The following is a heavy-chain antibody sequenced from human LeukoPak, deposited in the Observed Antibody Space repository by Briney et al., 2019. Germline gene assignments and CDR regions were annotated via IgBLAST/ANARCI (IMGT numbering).Heavy chain of an antibody. CDR2: INHSGST. CDR1: GGSFSGYY. Sequence: SETLSLTCAVYGGSFSGYYWSWIRQPPGKGLEWIGEINHSGSTNYNPSLKSRVTISVDTSKNQFSLKLSSVTAADTAVYYCARQARRYYYDSSGYSDYWGQGTLVTVSS. D-gene: IGHD3-22*01. V-gene: IGHV4-34*01. CDR3: ARQARRYYYDSSGYSDY. J-gene: IGHJ4*02.